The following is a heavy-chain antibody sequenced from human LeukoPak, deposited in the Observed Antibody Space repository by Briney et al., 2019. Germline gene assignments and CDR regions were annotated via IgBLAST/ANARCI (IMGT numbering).Heavy chain of an antibody. CDR1: GFTFSSYA. CDR3: AKDRDPYYDFWSGYYKGWFDP. J-gene: IGHJ5*02. CDR2: ISGSGGST. D-gene: IGHD3-3*01. V-gene: IGHV3-23*01. Sequence: PGGSLRLSCAASGFTFSSYAMSWVRQAPGKGLEWVSAISGSGGSTYYADSVKGRFTISRDNSKNTLYLQMNSLRAEDTAVYYCAKDRDPYYDFWSGYYKGWFDPWGQGTLVTVSS.